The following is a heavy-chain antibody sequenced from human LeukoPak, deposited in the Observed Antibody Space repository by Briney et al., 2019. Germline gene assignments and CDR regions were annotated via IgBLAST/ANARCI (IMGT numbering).Heavy chain of an antibody. V-gene: IGHV1-69*01. CDR3: ARIMEYCSSTSCYYGMDV. Sequence: SVKVSCKTSGGTFNNYAINWVRRAPGQGLEWMGGIIPLFRTANYAQNFQGRVTITADESTRTAYMELSSLRSEDTAVYYCARIMEYCSSTSCYYGMDVWGQGTTVTVSS. CDR2: IIPLFRTA. J-gene: IGHJ6*02. CDR1: GGTFNNYA. D-gene: IGHD2-2*01.